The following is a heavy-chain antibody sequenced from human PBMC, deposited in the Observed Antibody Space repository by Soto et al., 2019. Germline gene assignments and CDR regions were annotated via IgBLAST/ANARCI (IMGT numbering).Heavy chain of an antibody. CDR3: AGSRAAAPPRVGMDV. CDR2: IIPIFGTA. J-gene: IGHJ6*02. V-gene: IGHV1-69*13. Sequence: SVKVSCKASGGTFSSYAISWVRQAPGQGLEWMGGIIPIFGTANYAQKFQGRVTITADESTSIVFMEMSSLRFEDTAVYYCAGSRAAAPPRVGMDVWGQGTTVTVSS. CDR1: GGTFSSYA. D-gene: IGHD6-13*01.